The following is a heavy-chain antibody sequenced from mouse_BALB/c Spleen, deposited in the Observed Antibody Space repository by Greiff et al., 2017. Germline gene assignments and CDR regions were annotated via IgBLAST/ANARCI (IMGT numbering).Heavy chain of an antibody. J-gene: IGHJ4*01. CDR2: ISYSGST. V-gene: IGHV3-2*02. Sequence: EVQLVESGPGLVKPSQSLSLTCTVTGYSITSDYAWNWLRQFPGNKLEWMGYISYSGSTSYNPSLKSRISITRDTSKNQFFLQLNSVTTEDTATYYCAREADPYYYAMDYWGQGTSVTVSS. CDR3: AREADPYYYAMDY. CDR1: GYSITSDYA.